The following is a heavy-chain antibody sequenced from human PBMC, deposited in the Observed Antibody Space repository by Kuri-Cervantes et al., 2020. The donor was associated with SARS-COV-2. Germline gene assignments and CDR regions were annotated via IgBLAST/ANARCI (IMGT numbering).Heavy chain of an antibody. D-gene: IGHD3-10*01. CDR1: GGTISGYY. CDR2: IYYSEDT. Sequence: SEPLSPTCTVSGGTISGYYWTWIRQPPGKGLEWIGNIYYSEDTKYNPSLKSRVSISIDASKNQLSLNQSSVTATDTAVYYCARGGSVGTARHLWGHGTLVTVSS. V-gene: IGHV4-59*01. CDR3: ARGGSVGTARHL. J-gene: IGHJ4*01.